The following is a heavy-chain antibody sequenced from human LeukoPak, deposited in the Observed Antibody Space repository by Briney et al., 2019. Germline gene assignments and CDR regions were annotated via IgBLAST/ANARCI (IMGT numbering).Heavy chain of an antibody. V-gene: IGHV1-24*01. CDR3: ATTRPGGSYGEHFDY. J-gene: IGHJ4*02. Sequence: ASVKVSCKASGYTFTGYYMHWVRQAPGKGLEWMGGFDPEDGETIYAQKFQGRVTMTEDTSTDTAYMELSSLRSEDTAVYYCATTRPGGSYGEHFDYWGQGTLVTVSS. D-gene: IGHD1-26*01. CDR1: GYTFTGYY. CDR2: FDPEDGET.